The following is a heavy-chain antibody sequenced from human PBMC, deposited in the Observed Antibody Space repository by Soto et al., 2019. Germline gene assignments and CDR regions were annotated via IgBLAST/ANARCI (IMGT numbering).Heavy chain of an antibody. Sequence: EVQLVESGGGLVQPGGSLRLSCAASGFTFSSYWMHWVRQAPGKGLVWVSRINSDGSSTSYADSVKGRFTISRDNAKNTLYLQMNSLRAEDTAVYYCVCVLAYIWLDPWGQGTLVTVSS. J-gene: IGHJ5*02. CDR3: VCVLAYIWLDP. CDR2: INSDGSST. CDR1: GFTFSSYW. V-gene: IGHV3-74*01. D-gene: IGHD6-6*01.